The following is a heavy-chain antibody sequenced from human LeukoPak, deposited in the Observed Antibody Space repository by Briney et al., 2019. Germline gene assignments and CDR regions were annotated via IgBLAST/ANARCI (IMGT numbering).Heavy chain of an antibody. CDR3: VRDLVATIDHYYYGMDV. CDR1: GGSVSSGSYY. Sequence: SETLSLTCIVSGGSVSSGSYYWSWIRQPPGKGLEWIGYIYNSVRTNYNPSLKSRVTISVDTSKNQLSLKLSSVTAADTAVYFCVRDLVATIDHYYYGMDVWGQGTTVTVSS. CDR2: IYNSVRT. D-gene: IGHD5-12*01. V-gene: IGHV4-61*01. J-gene: IGHJ6*02.